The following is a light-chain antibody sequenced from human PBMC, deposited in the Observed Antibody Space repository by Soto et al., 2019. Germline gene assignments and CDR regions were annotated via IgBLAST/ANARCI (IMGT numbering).Light chain of an antibody. J-gene: IGLJ2*01. CDR2: EVS. Sequence: QSALTQPASVSGSPGQSITISCTGTSNDVGNYNLVSWYQQYPGKAPKLILYEVSRGPSGVSNRFSGSKSGITASLTISGLQAEDEADYYCCSYAGSSYVVFGGGTKVTVL. CDR1: SNDVGNYNL. CDR3: CSYAGSSYVV. V-gene: IGLV2-23*02.